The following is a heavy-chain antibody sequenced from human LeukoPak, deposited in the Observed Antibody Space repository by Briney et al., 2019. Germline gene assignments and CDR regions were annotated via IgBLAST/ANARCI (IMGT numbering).Heavy chain of an antibody. CDR1: GFTFTSYA. V-gene: IGHV3-23*01. J-gene: IGHJ6*02. Sequence: PGGSLRLSCVPSGFTFTSYAMSWVRPAPGKGLEWVSAISGSGGSTYHADSVKGRFTISTDQSKNTLYLQMNSLRAEDTAVYCCAKDLTVVVVAAISLPNYYGMDVWGQGTTVTVSS. CDR2: ISGSGGST. CDR3: AKDLTVVVVAAISLPNYYGMDV. D-gene: IGHD2-15*01.